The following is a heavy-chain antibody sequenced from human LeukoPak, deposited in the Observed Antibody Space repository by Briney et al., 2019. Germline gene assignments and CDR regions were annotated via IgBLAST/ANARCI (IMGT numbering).Heavy chain of an antibody. Sequence: PGGSLRLSCAASGFTFSDYYMNWIRQAPGKGLEWVSYISSSGSTIYYADSVKGRFTISRDNAKNSLYLQMNSLRAEDTAVYYCARVHSSGWYALAPADYWGQGTLVTVSS. D-gene: IGHD6-19*01. J-gene: IGHJ4*02. V-gene: IGHV3-11*01. CDR1: GFTFSDYY. CDR3: ARVHSSGWYALAPADY. CDR2: ISSSGSTI.